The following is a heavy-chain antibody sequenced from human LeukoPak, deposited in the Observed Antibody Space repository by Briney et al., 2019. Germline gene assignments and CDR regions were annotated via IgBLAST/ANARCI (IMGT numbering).Heavy chain of an antibody. CDR2: IIPIFGTA. V-gene: IGHV1-69*13. CDR1: GGTFSSYA. D-gene: IGHD1-1*01. CDR3: ASTDDRIWEYFQH. Sequence: SVKVSCKASGGTFSSYAISWVRQAPGQGLEWMGGIIPIFGTANYAQKFQGRVTITADESTSTAYMELSSLRSDDTAVYYCASTDDRIWEYFQHWGQGTLVTVSS. J-gene: IGHJ1*01.